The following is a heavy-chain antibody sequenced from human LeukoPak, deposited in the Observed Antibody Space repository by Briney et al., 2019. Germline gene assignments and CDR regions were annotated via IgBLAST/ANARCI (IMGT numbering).Heavy chain of an antibody. V-gene: IGHV3-30*03. CDR1: GFTLSGYE. Sequence: QAGGSLRLSCAASGFTLSGYEMNWVRQAPGKGLEWVAVISYDGSNKYYADSVKGRFTISRDNSKNTLYLQMNSLRAEDTAVYYCASYDYWGQGTLVTVSS. CDR2: ISYDGSNK. CDR3: ASYDY. J-gene: IGHJ4*02.